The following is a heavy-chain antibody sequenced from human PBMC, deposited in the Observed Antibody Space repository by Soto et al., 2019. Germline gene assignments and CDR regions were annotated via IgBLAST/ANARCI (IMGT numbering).Heavy chain of an antibody. CDR1: GYTFTGYY. J-gene: IGHJ4*02. CDR3: ARTHCSSTRCYVGSWDY. D-gene: IGHD2-2*01. Sequence: QVQLVQSGAEVKKPGASVKVSCRASGYTFTGYYMHWVRQAPGQGLEWMGWINPNSGGTNYAQNFQGWVTMTRDTSISTAYMELSRLRSDDMAVYYCARTHCSSTRCYVGSWDYWGQGTLVTVSS. CDR2: INPNSGGT. V-gene: IGHV1-2*04.